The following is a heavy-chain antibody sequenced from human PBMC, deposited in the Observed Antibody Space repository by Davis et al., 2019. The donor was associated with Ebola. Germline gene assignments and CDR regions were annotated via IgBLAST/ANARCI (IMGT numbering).Heavy chain of an antibody. Sequence: GESLKISCAASGFTFSDYYMSWIRQAPGKGLEWVSYISSSGSTIYYADSVKGRFTISRDNAKNSLYLQMNSLRAEDTAVYYCARKFDYYYGMDVWGQGTTVTVSS. CDR3: ARKFDYYYGMDV. CDR1: GFTFSDYY. D-gene: IGHD3-16*01. CDR2: ISSSGSTI. V-gene: IGHV3-11*01. J-gene: IGHJ6*02.